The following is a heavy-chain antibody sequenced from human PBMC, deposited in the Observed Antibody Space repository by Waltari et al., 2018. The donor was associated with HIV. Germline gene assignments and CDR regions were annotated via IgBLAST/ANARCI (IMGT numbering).Heavy chain of an antibody. Sequence: QVQLVQSGAEVKKPGASVKVSCKASGYTFTGYYMQWVRQAPGQGLEWMGWINPNSGGTNYAQKFQGRVTMTRDTSISTAYMELSRLRSDDTAVYYCARGGKYSSSSDAFDIWGQGTMVTVSS. CDR2: INPNSGGT. J-gene: IGHJ3*02. V-gene: IGHV1-2*02. D-gene: IGHD6-6*01. CDR1: GYTFTGYY. CDR3: ARGGKYSSSSDAFDI.